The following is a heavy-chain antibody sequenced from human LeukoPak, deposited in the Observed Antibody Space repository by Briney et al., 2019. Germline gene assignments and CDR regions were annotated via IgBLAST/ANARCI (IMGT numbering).Heavy chain of an antibody. D-gene: IGHD6-19*01. CDR3: ARSASSSGWFDFDY. V-gene: IGHV4-59*01. Sequence: SETLSLTCTVSGGSISSYYWSWIRQPPGKGLEWIGYIYYSGSTNYSPSLKSRVTISVDTSKNQFSLKLSSVTAADTAVYYCARSASSSGWFDFDYWGQGTLVTVSS. CDR2: IYYSGST. J-gene: IGHJ4*02. CDR1: GGSISSYY.